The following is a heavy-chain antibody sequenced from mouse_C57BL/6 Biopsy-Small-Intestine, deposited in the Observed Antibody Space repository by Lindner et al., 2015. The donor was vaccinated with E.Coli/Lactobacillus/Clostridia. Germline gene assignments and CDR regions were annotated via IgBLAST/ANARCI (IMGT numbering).Heavy chain of an antibody. V-gene: IGHV1-18*01. CDR1: GYTFTGYN. J-gene: IGHJ3*01. Sequence: SVKVSCKASGYTFTGYNIHWVRQAPGQGLEWTGWINPKSGGTNYAQKFQGRVTMTRDASISTAYMDLSRLSFDDTAVYYCARELGSNDAFDIWGQGTMVTVSS. CDR2: INPKSGGT. D-gene: IGHD4-1*01. CDR3: ARELGSNDAFDI.